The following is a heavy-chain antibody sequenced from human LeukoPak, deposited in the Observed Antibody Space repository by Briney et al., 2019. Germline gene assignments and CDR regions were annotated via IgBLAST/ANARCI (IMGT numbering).Heavy chain of an antibody. CDR3: AREDYGGNAIL. Sequence: SETLSLTCTVSGGSISSYYWSWIRQPPGKGLEWIGYIYYSGSTNYNPSLKSRVTISVDTSKNQFSLKLSSVTAADTAVYFCAREDYGGNAILWGQGTLVTVSS. J-gene: IGHJ4*02. CDR1: GGSISSYY. CDR2: IYYSGST. V-gene: IGHV4-59*01. D-gene: IGHD4-23*01.